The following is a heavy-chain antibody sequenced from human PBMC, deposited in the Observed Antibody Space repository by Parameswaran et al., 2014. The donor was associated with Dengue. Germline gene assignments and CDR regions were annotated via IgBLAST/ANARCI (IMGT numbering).Heavy chain of an antibody. Sequence: VRQMPGKGLEWMGIIYPGDSDTRYSPSFQGQVTISADKSISTAYLQWSSLKASDTAMYYCARLAGRFGGYYYYGMDVWGQGTTVTVSS. J-gene: IGHJ6*02. V-gene: IGHV5-51*01. CDR2: IYPGDSDT. CDR3: ARLAGRFGGYYYYGMDV. D-gene: IGHD3-10*01.